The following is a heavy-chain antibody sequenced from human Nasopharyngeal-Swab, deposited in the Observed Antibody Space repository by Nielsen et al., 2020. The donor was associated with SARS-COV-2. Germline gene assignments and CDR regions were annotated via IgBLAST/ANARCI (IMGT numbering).Heavy chain of an antibody. CDR2: IKEDGSET. D-gene: IGHD7-27*01. Sequence: GESLKISCAASGFSVSTYWMTWVRQDPGRGLEWIANIKEDGSETYYVDSVKGRFTISRDNAKNSLYLQMNSLRGEDTAVYFCARDRWTLGMDVWGQGTTVTVSS. V-gene: IGHV3-7*01. CDR3: ARDRWTLGMDV. J-gene: IGHJ6*02. CDR1: GFSVSTYW.